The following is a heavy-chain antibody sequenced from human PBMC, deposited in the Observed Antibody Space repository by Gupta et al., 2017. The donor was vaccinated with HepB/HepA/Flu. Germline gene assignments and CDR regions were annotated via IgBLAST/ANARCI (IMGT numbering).Heavy chain of an antibody. Sequence: EVQLVESGGGLVQPGGSLTISFTASGFTLSDYEMNWVRQAPGKGLEWFSYINTVGVTRHADFVKGRFIISRDDAKNSLYLQIDSLRAEDTATYYCAREWMFKSPVDAFDIWGQGTMVTVAS. CDR1: GFTLSDYE. V-gene: IGHV3-48*03. CDR2: INTVGVT. CDR3: AREWMFKSPVDAFDI. J-gene: IGHJ3*02. D-gene: IGHD2-2*03.